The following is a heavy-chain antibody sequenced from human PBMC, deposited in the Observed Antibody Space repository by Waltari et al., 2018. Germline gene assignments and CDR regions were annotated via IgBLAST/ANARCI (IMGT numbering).Heavy chain of an antibody. J-gene: IGHJ5*02. Sequence: QVQLVQSGAEVTKPGSSVKVSCKASGYTFTSYDINWVRQATGQGLEWMGWMKPKHGNKGYAQKLQGRVTMTSNTSIRTAYMERSSLRSEDTAVYDCARGGHAFGPWGKGTLVTVSS. V-gene: IGHV1-8*01. CDR2: MKPKHGNK. CDR1: GYTFTSYD. CDR3: ARGGHAFGP.